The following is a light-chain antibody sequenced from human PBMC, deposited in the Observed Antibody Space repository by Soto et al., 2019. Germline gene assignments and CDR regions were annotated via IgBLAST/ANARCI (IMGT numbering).Light chain of an antibody. CDR2: MGS. J-gene: IGKJ1*01. CDR1: QSLLDSNGYNC. CDR3: MQSLQTPLT. Sequence: DIVMTQSPLSLPVTPGEPASISCRSSQSLLDSNGYNCLEWYLQKPGQSPQLLLYMGSNRASGVPDRCSGSGSGTDFTLKISRVEAEDVGMYYCMQSLQTPLTFGQGTKVEIK. V-gene: IGKV2-28*01.